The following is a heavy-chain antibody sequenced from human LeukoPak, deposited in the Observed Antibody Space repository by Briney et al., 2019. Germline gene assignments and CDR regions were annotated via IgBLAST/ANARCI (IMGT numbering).Heavy chain of an antibody. CDR1: GFTFSSYS. J-gene: IGHJ5*02. V-gene: IGHV3-21*01. CDR3: AFEGPVSGYAFDP. CDR2: ISSSSSYI. Sequence: GGSLRLSCAASGFTFSSYSMNWVRQAPGKGLEWVSSISSSSSYIYYADSVKGRFTISRDNAKNSLYLQMNSLRAEDTAVYYCAFEGPVSGYAFDPWGQGALVAVSS. D-gene: IGHD5-12*01.